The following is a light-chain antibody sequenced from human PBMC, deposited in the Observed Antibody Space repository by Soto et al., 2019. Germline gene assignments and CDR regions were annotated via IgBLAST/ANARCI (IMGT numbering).Light chain of an antibody. CDR1: QIVDSLY. CDR3: QQYSRSPPQVI. CDR2: GAP. Sequence: EIVLTQSPGTLSLSPGERATLSCRASQIVDSLYLTWYQQKPGQAPRLLIYGAPSRATGIPARFSGSGSGTAFTLTISRLEPEDFAVYSCQQYSRSPPQVIFGGGTKVEIK. V-gene: IGKV3-20*01. J-gene: IGKJ4*01.